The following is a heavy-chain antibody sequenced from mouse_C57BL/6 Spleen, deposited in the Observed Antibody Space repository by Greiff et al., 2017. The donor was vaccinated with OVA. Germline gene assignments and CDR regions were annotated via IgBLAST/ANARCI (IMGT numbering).Heavy chain of an antibody. Sequence: VQLQQSGAELVKPGASVKLSCKASGYTFTSYWMHWVKQRPGQGLEWIGMIHPNSGSTNYNEKFKSKATLTVDKSSSTAYMQLSSLTSEDSAVYYCAREGKLGRSYWGQGTTLTVSS. CDR3: AREGKLGRSY. CDR2: IHPNSGST. CDR1: GYTFTSYW. J-gene: IGHJ2*01. V-gene: IGHV1-64*01. D-gene: IGHD4-1*01.